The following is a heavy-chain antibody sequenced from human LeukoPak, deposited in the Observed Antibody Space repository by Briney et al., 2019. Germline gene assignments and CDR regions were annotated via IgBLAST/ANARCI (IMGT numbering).Heavy chain of an antibody. V-gene: IGHV5-51*01. CDR1: GYTFSNFW. J-gene: IGHJ4*02. CDR3: ARGRGGYTGYENLDY. Sequence: GESLKISCKVSGYTFSNFWIGWARQRPGKGLECMGFIYPDDSDTTYSPSFQGQVSISADKSIRTAFLQWSSLKASDSAIYYCARGRGGYTGYENLDYWGQGTLVTV. D-gene: IGHD5-12*01. CDR2: IYPDDSDT.